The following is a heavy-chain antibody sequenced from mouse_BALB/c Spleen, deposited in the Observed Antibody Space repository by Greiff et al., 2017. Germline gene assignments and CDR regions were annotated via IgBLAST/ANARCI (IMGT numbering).Heavy chain of an antibody. CDR3: ARWVSFYGSSYWDGDY. CDR1: GYSITSDYA. V-gene: IGHV3-2*02. CDR2: ISYSGST. Sequence: EVQLQESGPGLVKPSQSLSLTCTVTGYSITSDYAWNWIRQFPGNKLEWMGYISYSGSTSYNPSLKSRISITRDTSKNQFFLQLNSVTTEDTATYYCARWVSFYGSSYWDGDYWGQGTTLTVSS. J-gene: IGHJ2*01. D-gene: IGHD1-1*01.